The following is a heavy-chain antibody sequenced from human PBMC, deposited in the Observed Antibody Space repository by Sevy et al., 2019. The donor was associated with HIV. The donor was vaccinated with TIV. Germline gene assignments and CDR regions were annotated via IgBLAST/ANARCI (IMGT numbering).Heavy chain of an antibody. Sequence: SETLSLTCTVSGGSISTYYWSWIRQPPGKGLEWIGYIYYSRRTNYNPSLKSRVTISVDTSKNQFSLKLSSLSAAETAVFYCARHGVGIAAAVSFDYWGKGTLVT. J-gene: IGHJ4*02. CDR2: IYYSRRT. CDR1: GGSISTYY. D-gene: IGHD6-13*01. CDR3: ARHGVGIAAAVSFDY. V-gene: IGHV4-59*08.